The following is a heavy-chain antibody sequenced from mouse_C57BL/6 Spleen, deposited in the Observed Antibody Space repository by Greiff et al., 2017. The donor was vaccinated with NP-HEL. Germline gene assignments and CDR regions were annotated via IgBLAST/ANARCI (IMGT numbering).Heavy chain of an antibody. CDR1: GYTFTSYW. Sequence: VQLQQPGAELVKPGASVKLSCKASGYTFTSYWMQWVKQRPGQGLEWIGEIDPSDSYTNYNQKFKGKATLTVDTSSSTAYMQLSSLTSEDSAVYYCARVRYYGSSPFAYWGQGTLVTVSA. V-gene: IGHV1-50*01. J-gene: IGHJ3*01. CDR2: IDPSDSYT. CDR3: ARVRYYGSSPFAY. D-gene: IGHD1-1*01.